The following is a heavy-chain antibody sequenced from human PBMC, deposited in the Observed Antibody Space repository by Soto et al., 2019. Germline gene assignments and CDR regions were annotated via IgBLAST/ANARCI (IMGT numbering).Heavy chain of an antibody. J-gene: IGHJ4*02. Sequence: QVQLVESGGGVVQPGRSLRLSCAASGFTFSSYGMHWVRQAPGKGLEWVAVIWYDGSNKYYADSVKGRFTISRDNSKNTLYLQMNSLRAEDTAVYYCARGGYSSSDYFDYWGQGTLVTVSS. D-gene: IGHD6-19*01. V-gene: IGHV3-33*01. CDR1: GFTFSSYG. CDR2: IWYDGSNK. CDR3: ARGGYSSSDYFDY.